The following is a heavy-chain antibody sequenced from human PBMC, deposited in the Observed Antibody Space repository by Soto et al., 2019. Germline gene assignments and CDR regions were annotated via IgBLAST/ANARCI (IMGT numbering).Heavy chain of an antibody. CDR3: ARLSRRVVIPTDAFDI. CDR1: GGSISSSSYY. CDR2: IYYSGST. V-gene: IGHV4-39*01. D-gene: IGHD3-22*01. Sequence: SETLSLTCTVSGGSISSSSYYWGWIRQPPGKGLEWIGSIYYSGSTYYNPSLKSRVTISVDTSKNQFSLKLSSVTAADTAVYYCARLSRRVVIPTDAFDIWGKGTMVTVPP. J-gene: IGHJ3*02.